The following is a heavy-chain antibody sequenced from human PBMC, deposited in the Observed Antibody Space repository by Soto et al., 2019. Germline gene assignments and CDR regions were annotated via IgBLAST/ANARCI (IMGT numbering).Heavy chain of an antibody. V-gene: IGHV4-4*02. CDR3: ARDGPEQQLDYYFDY. CDR1: GGSISSGNW. J-gene: IGHJ4*02. Sequence: QVQLQESGPGLVKPSGTLSLTCAVSGGSISSGNWWSWVRQTPGKGLEWIGEIYHSGTTKYNPSLKSRVTISVDESKNQFSLNLNSVTAADTAVYYCARDGPEQQLDYYFDYWGQGTLVTVSS. D-gene: IGHD6-13*01. CDR2: IYHSGTT.